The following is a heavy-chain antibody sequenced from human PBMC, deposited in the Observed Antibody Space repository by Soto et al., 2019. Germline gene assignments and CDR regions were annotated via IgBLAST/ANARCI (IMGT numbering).Heavy chain of an antibody. J-gene: IGHJ3*02. CDR1: GYTFTSYY. V-gene: IGHV1-46*01. Sequence: SVKVACKASGYTFTSYYRHWVRQAPGQGLEWMGIINPSGGSTSYAQKFQGRVTMTRDTSTSTVYMELSSLRSEDTAVYYCAREVESIKIFGVDTATHAFDIWGQGTMVTVS. D-gene: IGHD3-3*01. CDR2: INPSGGST. CDR3: AREVESIKIFGVDTATHAFDI.